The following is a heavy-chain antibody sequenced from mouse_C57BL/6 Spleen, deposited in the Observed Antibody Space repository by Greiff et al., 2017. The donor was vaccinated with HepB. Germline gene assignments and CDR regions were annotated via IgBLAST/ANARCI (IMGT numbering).Heavy chain of an antibody. Sequence: VQLQQSGAELVKPGASVKMSCKASGYTFTSYWITWVKQRPGQGLEWIGDIYPGSGSTNYNEKCKSKATLTVDTSSSTAYMQLSSLTSEDSAVYYCARDSGYLYSFDYWGQGTTLTVSS. CDR2: IYPGSGST. CDR3: ARDSGYLYSFDY. D-gene: IGHD3-2*02. V-gene: IGHV1-55*01. CDR1: GYTFTSYW. J-gene: IGHJ2*01.